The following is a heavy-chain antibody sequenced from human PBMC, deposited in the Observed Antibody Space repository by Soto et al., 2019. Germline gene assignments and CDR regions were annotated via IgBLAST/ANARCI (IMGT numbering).Heavy chain of an antibody. J-gene: IGHJ4*02. D-gene: IGHD5-12*01. Sequence: PSETLSLTCTVSGGSISSYDWSWIRQPPGKGLEWIGYIYYSGSTNYNPSLKSRVTISVDTSKNQFSLKLSSVTAADTAVYYCARTRRGYSGYDLDCWGQGTLVTVSS. CDR1: GGSISSYD. CDR3: ARTRRGYSGYDLDC. CDR2: IYYSGST. V-gene: IGHV4-59*01.